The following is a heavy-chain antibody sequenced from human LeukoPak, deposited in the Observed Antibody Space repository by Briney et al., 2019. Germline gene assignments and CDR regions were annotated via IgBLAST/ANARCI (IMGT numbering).Heavy chain of an antibody. CDR1: GFIFSNSW. V-gene: IGHV3-7*01. J-gene: IGHJ6*04. Sequence: GGSLRLSCAASGFIFSNSWMNWVRQAPGKGLKWVANVNQDGSDQYYVDSVKGRFTISRDNAKNPLYLQMNSLRAEDTAVYYCAELGITMIGGVWGKGTTVTISS. D-gene: IGHD3-10*02. CDR3: AELGITMIGGV. CDR2: VNQDGSDQ.